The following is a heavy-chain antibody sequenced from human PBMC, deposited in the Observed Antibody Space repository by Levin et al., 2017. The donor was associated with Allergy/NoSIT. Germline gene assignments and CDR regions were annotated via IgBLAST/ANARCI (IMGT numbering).Heavy chain of an antibody. CDR3: ARVDYYDSSGYFSI. V-gene: IGHV1-18*01. Sequence: PEASVKVSCKASGYTFSLYGISWVRQAPGQGLEWMGWISAYNGNTDYPQRFQDRVSMTTDTSTSTVYMELRSLRSDDTAIYYCARVDYYDSSGYFSIWGQGTLVTVSS. J-gene: IGHJ4*02. CDR1: GYTFSLYG. CDR2: ISAYNGNT. D-gene: IGHD3-22*01.